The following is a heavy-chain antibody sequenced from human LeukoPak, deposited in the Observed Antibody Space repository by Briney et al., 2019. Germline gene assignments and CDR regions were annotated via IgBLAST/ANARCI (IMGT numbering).Heavy chain of an antibody. CDR3: AKRSPGRSGFDY. CDR1: GFTFSDYY. Sequence: PGGSLRLSCAASGFTFSDYYMSWVRQAPGKGLEWVSGISGSGGTTYYADSVKGRFTISRDNSKNTLYLQMNSLRAEDTAVYYCAKRSPGRSGFDYWGQGTLVTVSS. J-gene: IGHJ4*02. V-gene: IGHV3-23*01. CDR2: ISGSGGTT. D-gene: IGHD1-26*01.